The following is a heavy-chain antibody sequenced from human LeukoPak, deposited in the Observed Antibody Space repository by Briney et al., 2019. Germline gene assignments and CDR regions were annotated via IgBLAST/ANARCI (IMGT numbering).Heavy chain of an antibody. CDR3: AKGRIVGATSFDY. CDR1: GFSVSNYD. D-gene: IGHD1-26*01. Sequence: GGSLRLSCAASGFSVSNYDMSWVRQAPGKGLEWVSGTSNDGGRTYYADSVKGRLTISRDNSKNSLYLQMNSLRVEDTAVYYCAKGRIVGATSFDYWGQGSLVTVSS. V-gene: IGHV3-23*01. CDR2: TSNDGGRT. J-gene: IGHJ4*02.